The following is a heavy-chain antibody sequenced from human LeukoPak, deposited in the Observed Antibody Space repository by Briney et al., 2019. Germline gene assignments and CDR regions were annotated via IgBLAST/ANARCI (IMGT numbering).Heavy chain of an antibody. J-gene: IGHJ4*02. Sequence: ASVMISCKASGYIFTTYFIHWVRQAPGQGLEWMGWINPNNGDTNYVQKFQGRVTMTRDTSISTAYMELTRLRSDDTAVYYCAREGGYDILTGYQDYWGQRTLVTVSS. CDR1: GYIFTTYF. CDR2: INPNNGDT. V-gene: IGHV1-2*02. D-gene: IGHD3-9*01. CDR3: AREGGYDILTGYQDY.